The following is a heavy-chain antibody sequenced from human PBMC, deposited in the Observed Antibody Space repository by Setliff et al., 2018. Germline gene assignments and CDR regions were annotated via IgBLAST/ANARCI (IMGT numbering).Heavy chain of an antibody. CDR2: MYHSGST. Sequence: LSLTCAVSGYSISSDYYWGWIRQPPGKRLEWIRSMYHSGSTYYNPSLKSRVTISVDTSKNQFSLKLNYVTAADTAVYYCARALGYCSRTSCYADAFDIWGQGTMVTVSS. V-gene: IGHV4-38-2*01. J-gene: IGHJ3*02. CDR1: GYSISSDYY. D-gene: IGHD2-2*01. CDR3: ARALGYCSRTSCYADAFDI.